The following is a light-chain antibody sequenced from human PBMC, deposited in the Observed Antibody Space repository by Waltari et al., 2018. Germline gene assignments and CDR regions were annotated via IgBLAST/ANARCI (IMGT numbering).Light chain of an antibody. CDR3: SSYTSSSTSAYWV. V-gene: IGLV2-14*01. CDR1: SSDVGGYNY. Sequence: QSALTQPASVSGSPGQSITISCTGTSSDVGGYNYVSWYQQHPGKAPKLMIYDVSKRPSGVANRCAGSKSGNTASLTISGLQAEDEADYYCSSYTSSSTSAYWVFGGGTKLTVL. CDR2: DVS. J-gene: IGLJ3*02.